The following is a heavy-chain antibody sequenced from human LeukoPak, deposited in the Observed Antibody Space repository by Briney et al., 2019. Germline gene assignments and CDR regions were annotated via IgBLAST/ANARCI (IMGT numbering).Heavy chain of an antibody. D-gene: IGHD3-22*01. Sequence: ASVKVSCKTSGYIFTGYYMHWVRQAPGQGLECMGWINPNNGGTNYAQKFQGRVTMTRDTSISTAYTELSRLRSDDTAVYYCAREDYYDSGSSDYWGQGTLVTVSS. CDR2: INPNNGGT. CDR1: GYIFTGYY. J-gene: IGHJ4*02. CDR3: AREDYYDSGSSDY. V-gene: IGHV1-2*02.